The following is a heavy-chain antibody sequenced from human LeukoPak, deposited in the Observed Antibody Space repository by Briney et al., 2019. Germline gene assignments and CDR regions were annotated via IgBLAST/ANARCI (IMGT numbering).Heavy chain of an antibody. V-gene: IGHV7-4-1*02. D-gene: IGHD3-10*01. CDR2: INTNTGNP. CDR3: ARDRVLLWFGESYYFGY. Sequence: ASVKVSCKASGYTFTSYAMNWVRQAPGQGLEWMGWINTNTGNPTYAQGFTGRFVFSLDTSVGTAYLQISSLKAEDTAVYYCARDRVLLWFGESYYFGYWGQGTLVTVSS. CDR1: GYTFTSYA. J-gene: IGHJ4*02.